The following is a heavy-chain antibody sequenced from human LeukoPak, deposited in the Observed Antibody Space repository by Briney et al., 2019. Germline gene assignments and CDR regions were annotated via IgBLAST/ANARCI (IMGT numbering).Heavy chain of an antibody. Sequence: SQTLSLTCSVSGDSISSGNYYWTWIRQPAGKGLEWIGRIYSTGSTNYNHSLKSRVTISVDTSKNQFSLRLSSVTAADTAVYYCARVTTGGYYNCWGQGTLVTVS. CDR2: IYSTGST. D-gene: IGHD3-22*01. CDR1: GDSISSGNYY. V-gene: IGHV4-61*02. CDR3: ARVTTGGYYNC. J-gene: IGHJ4*02.